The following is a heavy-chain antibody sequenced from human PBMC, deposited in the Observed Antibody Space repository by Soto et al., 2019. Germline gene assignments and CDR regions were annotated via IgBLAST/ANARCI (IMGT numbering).Heavy chain of an antibody. CDR3: AKSLNIFEVVENMDV. CDR1: GFSASNYG. CDR2: ISYDGRDT. D-gene: IGHD3-3*02. J-gene: IGHJ6*02. Sequence: PGGSLRLSCAASGFSASNYGMHWVRQALGKGLEWVAVISYDGRDTYYADSVRGRFTISRDNSENTLYLQMNSLRAEDTAVYYCAKSLNIFEVVENMDVWGQGTTVTVSS. V-gene: IGHV3-30*18.